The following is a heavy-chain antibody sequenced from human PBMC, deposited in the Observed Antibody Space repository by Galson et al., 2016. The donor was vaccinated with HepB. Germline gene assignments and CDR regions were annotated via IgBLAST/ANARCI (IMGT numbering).Heavy chain of an antibody. CDR1: GFTFSSFG. D-gene: IGHD6-19*01. CDR3: AKDPSRLLEAGRLDS. J-gene: IGHJ4*02. Sequence: SLRLSCAGSGFTFSSFGLHWVRQAPGKGLDWVAVISHDGNYKYYADSVKGRFTISRDNSKTTVYLQMNSLRAEDTAVYYCAKDPSRLLEAGRLDSWGQGTLVTVS. CDR2: ISHDGNYK. V-gene: IGHV3-30*18.